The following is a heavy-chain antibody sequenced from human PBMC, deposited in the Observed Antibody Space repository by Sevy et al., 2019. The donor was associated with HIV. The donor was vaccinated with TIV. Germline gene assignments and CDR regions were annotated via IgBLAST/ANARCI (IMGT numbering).Heavy chain of an antibody. Sequence: GGSLRLSCAASGFTFSSYAMSWVRQAPGKGLQWVSVISGSGGSTYYADSVKGRFTIFRDNSKNMMYLQMNSLRAEDTAVYYCARRPDFGVVIPTGVMDVWGQGTTVTVSS. V-gene: IGHV3-23*01. D-gene: IGHD3-3*01. CDR2: ISGSGGST. CDR1: GFTFSSYA. J-gene: IGHJ6*02. CDR3: ARRPDFGVVIPTGVMDV.